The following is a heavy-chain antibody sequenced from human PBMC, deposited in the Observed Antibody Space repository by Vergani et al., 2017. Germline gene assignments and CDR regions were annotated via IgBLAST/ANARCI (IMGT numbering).Heavy chain of an antibody. CDR2: IYHSGST. CDR1: GYSISSGYY. CDR3: ARGTLGVHIITMGAHWYFDL. D-gene: IGHD3-10*01. Sequence: QVQLQESGPGLVKPSETLSLTCAVSGYSISSGYYWGWIRQPPGKGLEWIGSIYHSGSTYYNASLKSRVTISVDTSKNQFSLKLSSVTAADTAVYYCARGTLGVHIITMGAHWYFDLWGRGTLVTVSS. J-gene: IGHJ2*01. V-gene: IGHV4-38-2*01.